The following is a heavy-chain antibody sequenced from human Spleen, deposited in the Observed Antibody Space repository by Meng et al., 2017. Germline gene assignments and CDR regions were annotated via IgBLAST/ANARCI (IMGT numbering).Heavy chain of an antibody. J-gene: IGHJ4*02. D-gene: IGHD7-27*01. CDR1: GFTFSNYG. Sequence: EVQLLESGGGLVQPGGSLRLTCSASGFTFSNYGMTWVRQAPGKGLEWVSAISGSGGSTYYADSMRGRFTISRDNSKNTLYLQMNSLRAEDTAVYYCARELGFDYWGQGTLVTVSS. V-gene: IGHV3-23*01. CDR3: ARELGFDY. CDR2: ISGSGGST.